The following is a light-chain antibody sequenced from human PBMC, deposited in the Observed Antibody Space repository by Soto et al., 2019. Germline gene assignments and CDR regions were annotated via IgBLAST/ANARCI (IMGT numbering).Light chain of an antibody. Sequence: QSVLTQPPSVSGAPGQRVTTSCTGSSSNIGAGYDVHWYQQLPGTAPKLLIYGNSNRPSGVPDRFSGSKSGTAASLALTGLQAEDEADYYCQSYDSSLSGYVFGTGTKVTVL. V-gene: IGLV1-40*01. CDR3: QSYDSSLSGYV. CDR1: SSNIGAGYD. J-gene: IGLJ1*01. CDR2: GNS.